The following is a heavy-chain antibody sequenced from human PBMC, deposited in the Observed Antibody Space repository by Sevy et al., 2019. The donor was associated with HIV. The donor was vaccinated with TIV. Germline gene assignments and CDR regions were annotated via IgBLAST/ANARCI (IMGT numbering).Heavy chain of an antibody. CDR3: ARAPPVRSGDDALNWFDP. D-gene: IGHD5-12*01. J-gene: IGHJ5*02. V-gene: IGHV4-59*01. Sequence: SETLSLTCTVFGGPISAYYWSWIRQSPEKGLQYIGYIYYTGSTNYNPSLKSRVTISVDTSKNQFSLRLTSVTAADTAIYYCARAPPVRSGDDALNWFDPWGQGTLVTVSS. CDR1: GGPISAYY. CDR2: IYYTGST.